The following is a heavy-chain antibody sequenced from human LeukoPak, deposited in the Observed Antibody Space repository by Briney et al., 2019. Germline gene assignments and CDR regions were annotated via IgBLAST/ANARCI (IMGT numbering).Heavy chain of an antibody. V-gene: IGHV1-18*01. Sequence: ASVKVSCKASGYTFTSYGISWVRQAPGQGLEWMGWISAYNGNTNYAQKLQGRVTMTTDTSTSTAYMELRSLRSDDTAVYYCARDTNYDFWSGYYPPYYFAYWGQGTLVTVSS. CDR2: ISAYNGNT. D-gene: IGHD3-3*01. J-gene: IGHJ4*02. CDR3: ARDTNYDFWSGYYPPYYFAY. CDR1: GYTFTSYG.